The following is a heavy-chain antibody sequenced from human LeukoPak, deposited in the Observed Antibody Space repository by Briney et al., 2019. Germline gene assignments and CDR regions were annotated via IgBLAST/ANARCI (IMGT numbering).Heavy chain of an antibody. J-gene: IGHJ6*02. CDR3: ARVSNYYGMDV. Sequence: SETLSLTCTVSGGSISSGDYYWSWIRQPPRKGLEWIGYIYYSGSTYYNPSLKSRVTISVDTSKNQFSLKLSSVTAADTAVYYCARVSNYYGMDVWGQGTTVTVSS. CDR2: IYYSGST. V-gene: IGHV4-30-4*01. CDR1: GGSISSGDYY.